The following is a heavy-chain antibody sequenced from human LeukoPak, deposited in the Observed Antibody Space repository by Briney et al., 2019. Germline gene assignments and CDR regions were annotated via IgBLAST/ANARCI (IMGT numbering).Heavy chain of an antibody. CDR3: AKSYGRSSGWYYYFDY. V-gene: IGHV3-23*01. J-gene: IGHJ4*02. CDR1: GFTFSSYA. Sequence: QPGGSLRLSCAASGFTFSSYAMSWVRQAPGKGLEWVSAISGSGGSTYYADSVKGRFTIFRDNSKNTLYLQMNSLRAEDTAVYYCAKSYGRSSGWYYYFDYWGQGTLVTVSS. D-gene: IGHD6-19*01. CDR2: ISGSGGST.